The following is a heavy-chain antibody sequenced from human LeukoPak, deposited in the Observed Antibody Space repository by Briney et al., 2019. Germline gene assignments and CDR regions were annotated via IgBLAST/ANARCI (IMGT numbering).Heavy chain of an antibody. J-gene: IGHJ4*02. V-gene: IGHV4-30-4*01. CDR3: ARVNYDILTGYPDY. D-gene: IGHD3-9*01. CDR2: IYYSGST. Sequence: SETLSLTCTVSGGSISSYYWSWIRQPPGKGLEWIGYIYYSGSTYYNPSLKSRVTISVDTSKNQFSLKLSSVTAADTAVYYCARVNYDILTGYPDYWGQGTLVTVSS. CDR1: GGSISSYY.